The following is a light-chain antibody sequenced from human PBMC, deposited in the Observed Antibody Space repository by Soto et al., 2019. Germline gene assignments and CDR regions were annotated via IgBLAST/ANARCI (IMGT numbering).Light chain of an antibody. J-gene: IGKJ1*01. CDR2: GAS. CDR1: QSVSSNY. Sequence: EIVLTQSPGTLSLSPGQRATLSCRASQSVSSNYLAWYQQKTGQAPRLLIYGASSRATGIPDRFSGSGSGTDFTLAVSRLEPEDFAVYYCQQYGSSPRTFGHGTKVEIK. V-gene: IGKV3-20*01. CDR3: QQYGSSPRT.